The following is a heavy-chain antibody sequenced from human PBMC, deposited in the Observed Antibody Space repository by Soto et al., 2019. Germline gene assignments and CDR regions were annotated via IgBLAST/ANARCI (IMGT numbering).Heavy chain of an antibody. CDR1: GYTLTELS. V-gene: IGHV1-24*01. Sequence: ASVKVSCKVSGYTLTELSMHWARQAPGKGLEWMGGFDPEDGETIYAQKFQGRVTMTEDTSTDTAYMELSSLRSEDTAVYYCATDLPEVTYYDFWSGYYPPTFWGKGTTVTVSS. D-gene: IGHD3-3*01. J-gene: IGHJ6*04. CDR2: FDPEDGET. CDR3: ATDLPEVTYYDFWSGYYPPTF.